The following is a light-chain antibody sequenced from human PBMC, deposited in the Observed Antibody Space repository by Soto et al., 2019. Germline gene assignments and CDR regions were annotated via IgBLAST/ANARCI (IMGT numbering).Light chain of an antibody. Sequence: QSVLTQPPSASGSPGQSVTISCTGTSSDVGGYIYVSWYQQHPGKAPKLMIYEVSNRPSGVSNRFSGSKSGNTASLTISGLRAEDEADYYCSSFTSISTRVFGTGTKVTVL. J-gene: IGLJ1*01. CDR1: SSDVGGYIY. V-gene: IGLV2-14*01. CDR3: SSFTSISTRV. CDR2: EVS.